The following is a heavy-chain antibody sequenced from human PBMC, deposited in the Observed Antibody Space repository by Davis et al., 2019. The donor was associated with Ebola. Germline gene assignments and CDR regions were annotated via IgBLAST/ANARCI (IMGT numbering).Heavy chain of an antibody. CDR2: ISAYNGNT. CDR3: ARESTDYGDYRLDY. V-gene: IGHV1-18*01. Sequence: AASVKVSCKASGYTFTSYGISWVRQAPGQGLEWMGWISAYNGNTNYAQKLQGRVTMTTDTSTSTAYMELRSLRSDDTVVYYCARESTDYGDYRLDYWGQGTLVTVSS. CDR1: GYTFTSYG. J-gene: IGHJ4*02. D-gene: IGHD4-17*01.